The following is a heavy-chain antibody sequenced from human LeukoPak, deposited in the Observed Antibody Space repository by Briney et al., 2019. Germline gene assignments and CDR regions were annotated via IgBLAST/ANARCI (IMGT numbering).Heavy chain of an antibody. CDR2: ISGSGGST. CDR3: AKDQDYDFWSGYYGLYNWFDP. CDR1: GFTFSSYA. Sequence: GGSLRLSCAASGFTFSSYAMIWLRQAPGKGLKWVSAISGSGGSTYYADSVKGRFTISRDNSKNTLYLQMNSLRAEDTAVYYCAKDQDYDFWSGYYGLYNWFDPWGQGTLVTVSS. V-gene: IGHV3-23*01. J-gene: IGHJ5*02. D-gene: IGHD3-3*01.